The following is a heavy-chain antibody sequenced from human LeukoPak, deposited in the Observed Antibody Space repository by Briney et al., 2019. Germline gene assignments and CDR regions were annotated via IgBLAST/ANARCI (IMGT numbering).Heavy chain of an antibody. D-gene: IGHD2/OR15-2a*01. CDR2: INSDGSTT. CDR1: AFTFSNYW. V-gene: IGHV3-74*01. Sequence: GGSLRLSCAASAFTFSNYWMHWVRQAPGKGLVWVSRINSDGSTTSYADSVKGRFTISRDNAKNTLYLQMNSLRAEDTAVYYCARVGTTSNFYYYYGMDVWGQGTTVTVSS. J-gene: IGHJ6*02. CDR3: ARVGTTSNFYYYYGMDV.